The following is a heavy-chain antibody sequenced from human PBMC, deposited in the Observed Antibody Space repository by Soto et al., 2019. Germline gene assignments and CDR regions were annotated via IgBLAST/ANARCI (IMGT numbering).Heavy chain of an antibody. V-gene: IGHV1-69*06. D-gene: IGHD2-2*01. Sequence: QVQLEQSGSEVKKSGSSVKVSCKASGDSFSSHAITWVRQAPGHGLEWMGGIIPVFGTPSYAQRFQGRLTITAYKSTNTSYMELRSLRSEDTAVYFCARGGALSTSWYWGDGLDSWGQGTQVTVSS. CDR2: IIPVFGTP. CDR3: ARGGALSTSWYWGDGLDS. J-gene: IGHJ4*02. CDR1: GDSFSSHA.